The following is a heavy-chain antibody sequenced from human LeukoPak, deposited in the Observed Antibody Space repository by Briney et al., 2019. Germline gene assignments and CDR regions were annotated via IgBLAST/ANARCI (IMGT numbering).Heavy chain of an antibody. Sequence: GGSLRLSCAASGFTFSSYGMHWVRQAPGKGLEWVAVISYDGSNKYYADSVKGRFTISRDNAKSSLYLQVNSLRAEDTAVYYCARKLGDYFDYWGQGALVTVSS. V-gene: IGHV3-30*03. J-gene: IGHJ4*02. D-gene: IGHD2-15*01. CDR2: ISYDGSNK. CDR3: ARKLGDYFDY. CDR1: GFTFSSYG.